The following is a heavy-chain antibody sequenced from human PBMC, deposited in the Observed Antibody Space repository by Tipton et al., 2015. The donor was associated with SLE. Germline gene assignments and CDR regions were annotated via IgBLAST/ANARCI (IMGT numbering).Heavy chain of an antibody. CDR3: ATTRDDGVDM. J-gene: IGHJ3*02. V-gene: IGHV3-11*03. CDR1: GFIFTDYY. Sequence: SLRLSCAASGFIFTDYYMTWIRQAPGKGLEWLSYISGSGVYTNYADSVKGRFTISRDNAKNSLFLQMNSLRVDDTAVYYCATTRDDGVDMWGQGTMVTVSP. D-gene: IGHD2-2*01. CDR2: ISGSGVYT.